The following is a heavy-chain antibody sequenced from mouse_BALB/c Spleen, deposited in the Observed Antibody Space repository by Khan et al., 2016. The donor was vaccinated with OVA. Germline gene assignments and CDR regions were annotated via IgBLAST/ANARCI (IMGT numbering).Heavy chain of an antibody. Sequence: QVQLQQSGAELARPGASVKMSCKASGYIFTNYTMHWVKQRPGQGLEWIGYINPTSGYTNYSQKFKDKATLTADKSSSTAYMQPSSMTSEDSAVYYCPSYYRYPAWFAYWGQGTLVTVSA. D-gene: IGHD2-14*01. J-gene: IGHJ3*01. CDR3: PSYYRYPAWFAY. CDR2: INPTSGYT. CDR1: GYIFTNYT. V-gene: IGHV1-4*01.